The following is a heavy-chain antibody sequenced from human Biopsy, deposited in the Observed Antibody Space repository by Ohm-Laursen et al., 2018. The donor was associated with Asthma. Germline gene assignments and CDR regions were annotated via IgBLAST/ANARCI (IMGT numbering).Heavy chain of an antibody. V-gene: IGHV4-39*01. D-gene: IGHD7-27*01. Sequence: TLSLTCTVSGGSMSSSSYYWGWIRQPPGKGLEWMGSISYTGSAYHNPSLKSRVTISVDTSKNPFSLTRGSVTAADTAVYYCARHWDWGSFFDYWGQGTPVTVSS. CDR3: ARHWDWGSFFDY. CDR1: GGSMSSSSYY. CDR2: ISYTGSA. J-gene: IGHJ4*02.